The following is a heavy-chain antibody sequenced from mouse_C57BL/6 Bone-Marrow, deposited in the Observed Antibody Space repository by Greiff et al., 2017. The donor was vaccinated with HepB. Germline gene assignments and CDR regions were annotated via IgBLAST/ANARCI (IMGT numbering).Heavy chain of an antibody. CDR2: IDPENGDT. Sequence: VQLQQSGAELVRPGASVKLSCTASGFNIKDDYMHWVKQRPEQGLEWIGWIDPENGDTEYASKFQGKATITADTSSNTAYLQLSSLTSEDTAVYYCTNYGSSYNYFDYGGQGTTLTVSS. CDR1: GFNIKDDY. D-gene: IGHD1-1*01. CDR3: TNYGSSYNYFDY. J-gene: IGHJ2*01. V-gene: IGHV14-4*01.